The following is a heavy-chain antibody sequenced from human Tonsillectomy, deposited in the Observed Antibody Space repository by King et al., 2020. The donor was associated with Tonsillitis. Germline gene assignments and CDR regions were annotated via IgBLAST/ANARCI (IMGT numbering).Heavy chain of an antibody. V-gene: IGHV4-30-2*01. Sequence: QLQESGSGLVKPSQTLSLTCAVSGGSISSGGYSWSWIRQPPGKGLEWIGYIYHSGSTYYNPSLKSRVTISVDRSKNQFSLKLSSVTAAATAVYYCARIQYFAWLLRSLAGWFDPWGQGTLVTVSS. CDR1: GGSISSGGYS. J-gene: IGHJ5*02. D-gene: IGHD3-9*01. CDR3: ARIQYFAWLLRSLAGWFDP. CDR2: IYHSGST.